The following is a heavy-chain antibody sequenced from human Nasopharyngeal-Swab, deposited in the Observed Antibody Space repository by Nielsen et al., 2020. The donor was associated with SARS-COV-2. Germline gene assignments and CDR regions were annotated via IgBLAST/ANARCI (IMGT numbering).Heavy chain of an antibody. CDR1: GFTFSSYA. CDR3: ARDDYDYVWGSYELDY. CDR2: ISYDGSNK. V-gene: IGHV3-30-3*01. Sequence: GESLKISCAASGFTFSSYAMHWVRQAPGKGLEWVAVISYDGSNKYYADSVRGRFTISRDNSKNTLYLHMNSLRAEDTAVYYCARDDYDYVWGSYELDYWGQGTLVTVSS. D-gene: IGHD3-16*01. J-gene: IGHJ4*02.